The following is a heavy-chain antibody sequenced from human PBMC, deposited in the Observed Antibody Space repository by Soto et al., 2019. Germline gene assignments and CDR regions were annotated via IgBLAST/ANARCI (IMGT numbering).Heavy chain of an antibody. J-gene: IGHJ4*02. D-gene: IGHD1-1*01. Sequence: PGGSLRLSCKASGFTFTSYAMSWVRQTPGKGLEWVSSISSSGTYIYYAASVKGRFTISKDNAKNSLYLQMNSLRAEDTAQYYYARAVTTGPYFFDVWGQGTLVTVSS. V-gene: IGHV3-21*01. CDR1: GFTFTSYA. CDR2: ISSSGTYI. CDR3: ARAVTTGPYFFDV.